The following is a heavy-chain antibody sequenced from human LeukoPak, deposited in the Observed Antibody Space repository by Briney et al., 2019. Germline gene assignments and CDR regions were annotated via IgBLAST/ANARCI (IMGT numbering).Heavy chain of an antibody. D-gene: IGHD4-17*01. J-gene: IGHJ4*02. Sequence: ASVKVSCKASGYTFTSYGVSWVRQAPGQGLEWMGWISTYNGYTNNTQKLQGRVTMTTDTSTGTVYMELRSLRSDDTAVYYCASHKDYGDYYYFDYWGQGTLVTVSS. CDR1: GYTFTSYG. V-gene: IGHV1-18*01. CDR3: ASHKDYGDYYYFDY. CDR2: ISTYNGYT.